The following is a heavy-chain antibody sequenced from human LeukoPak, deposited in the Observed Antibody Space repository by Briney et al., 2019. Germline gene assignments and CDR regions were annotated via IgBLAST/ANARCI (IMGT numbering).Heavy chain of an antibody. CDR3: ARETVGATPVFDY. CDR1: KFTFSNYG. J-gene: IGHJ4*02. CDR2: ISYDGSNK. V-gene: IGHV3-30*03. D-gene: IGHD1-26*01. Sequence: GGSLRLSCTASKFTFSNYGMQWVRQAPGKGLEWVAVISYDGSNKYYADSVKGRFTISRDNSKNTLYLQMNSLRAEDTAVYYCARETVGATPVFDYWGQGTLVTVSS.